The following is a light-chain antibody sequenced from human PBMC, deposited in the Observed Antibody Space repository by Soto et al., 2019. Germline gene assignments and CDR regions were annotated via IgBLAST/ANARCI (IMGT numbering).Light chain of an antibody. Sequence: EIVLTQSPATLSLSPGERATLSCRASEPISTSLAWYQQKPGQAPRLLIHDASNRAPGIPVRFSGSGSGTDFTLTISSLEPEDFAVYYCQQRSNWPLYTFGQGTKLEIK. CDR3: QQRSNWPLYT. CDR2: DAS. J-gene: IGKJ2*01. CDR1: EPISTS. V-gene: IGKV3-11*01.